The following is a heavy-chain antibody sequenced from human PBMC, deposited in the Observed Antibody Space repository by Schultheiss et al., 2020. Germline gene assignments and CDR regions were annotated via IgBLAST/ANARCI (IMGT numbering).Heavy chain of an antibody. Sequence: SQTLSLTCAVYGGSFSGYYWSWIRQPPGKGLEWIGEINHSGSTNYNPSLKSRVTISVDTSKNQFSLKLSSVTAADTAVYYCARLNDFWSGEQDAFDIWGQGTMVNVSS. J-gene: IGHJ3*02. CDR2: INHSGST. D-gene: IGHD3-3*01. V-gene: IGHV4-34*01. CDR1: GGSFSGYY. CDR3: ARLNDFWSGEQDAFDI.